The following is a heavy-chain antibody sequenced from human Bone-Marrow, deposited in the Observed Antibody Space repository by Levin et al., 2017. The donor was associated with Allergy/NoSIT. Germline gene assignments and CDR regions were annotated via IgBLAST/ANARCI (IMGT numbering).Heavy chain of an antibody. D-gene: IGHD5-12*01. J-gene: IGHJ5*02. Sequence: RGESLKISCTAAGFTLNNYWMHWVRQAPGKGLVWVSRINGGGSNTGYADSVKGRFTISKDTAKNTLYLQMNSLREEDTAVDYCTRGESGYGRFDPWGLGTLVTVAS. CDR2: INGGGSNT. CDR1: GFTLNNYW. CDR3: TRGESGYGRFDP. V-gene: IGHV3-74*01.